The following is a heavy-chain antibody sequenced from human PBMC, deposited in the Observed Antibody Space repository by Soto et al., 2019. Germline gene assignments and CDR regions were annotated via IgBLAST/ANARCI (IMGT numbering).Heavy chain of an antibody. CDR2: IDGSGGSI. V-gene: IGHV3-23*01. D-gene: IGHD3-10*02. J-gene: IGHJ4*02. Sequence: PGGSLRLSCVASGFSFSIYAMAWVRQAPGKGLEWVSSIDGSGGSISYADSVKGRFTISRDNSKNTLYLQMNSLRAEDTAVYFCASKVFGPNPFDSWGQGTLVTVSS. CDR1: GFSFSIYA. CDR3: ASKVFGPNPFDS.